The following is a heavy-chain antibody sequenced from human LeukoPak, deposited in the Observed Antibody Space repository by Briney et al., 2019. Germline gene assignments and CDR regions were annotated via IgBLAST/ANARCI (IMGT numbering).Heavy chain of an antibody. J-gene: IGHJ6*03. Sequence: SETLSLTCAVYGGSFSGYYWSWIRQPPGKGLEWIGEINHSGSTNYNPSLKSRVTISVDTSKNQFSLKLSSVTAADTVVYYCARAPAGTLLYYYYYMDVWGKGTTVTVSS. V-gene: IGHV4-34*01. CDR3: ARAPAGTLLYYYYYMDV. D-gene: IGHD6-19*01. CDR1: GGSFSGYY. CDR2: INHSGST.